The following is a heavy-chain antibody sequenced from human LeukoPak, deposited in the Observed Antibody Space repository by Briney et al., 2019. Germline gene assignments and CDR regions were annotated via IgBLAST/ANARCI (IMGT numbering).Heavy chain of an antibody. CDR1: GYTFTGYY. D-gene: IGHD3-3*01. CDR2: INPNSGDT. J-gene: IGHJ6*02. Sequence: ASVKVSCKASGYTFTGYYMHWVRQAPGQRLEWMGWINPNSGDTNYVQNFQGRVTMTRDTSISTAYMELSTLRSDDTAVYYCARSDDFWSGYYYGMDVWGQGTTVTVSS. CDR3: ARSDDFWSGYYYGMDV. V-gene: IGHV1-2*02.